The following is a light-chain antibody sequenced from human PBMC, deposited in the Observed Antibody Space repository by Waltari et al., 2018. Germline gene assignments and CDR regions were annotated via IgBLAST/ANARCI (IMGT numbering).Light chain of an antibody. CDR3: QAWDSSTVVV. CDR1: KLGDKY. CDR2: QDS. J-gene: IGLJ2*01. V-gene: IGLV3-1*01. Sequence: SYELTQPPSVSVSPGQTASITCPGDKLGDKYACWYQQKPGQSPGLVIYQDSKRPSGIPDRFSGSNSGNTATLTISGTQAMDEADYYCQAWDSSTVVVFGGGTKLTVL.